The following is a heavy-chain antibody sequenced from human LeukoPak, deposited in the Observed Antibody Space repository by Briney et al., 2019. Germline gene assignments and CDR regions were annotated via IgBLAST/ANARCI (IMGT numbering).Heavy chain of an antibody. CDR1: GYTFNTYG. CDR2: INTDNGNT. J-gene: IGHJ6*02. D-gene: IGHD3-10*01. V-gene: IGHV1-18*01. Sequence: ASVKVTCKASGYTFNTYGITWVRQAPGQELEWMGWINTDNGNTNYAQKLQGRVTMTTDTSTTTAYMELRSLRSDDTAVYYCARVPWYYGSGTPKFWGYYGMDVWGQGTTVTVSS. CDR3: ARVPWYYGSGTPKFWGYYGMDV.